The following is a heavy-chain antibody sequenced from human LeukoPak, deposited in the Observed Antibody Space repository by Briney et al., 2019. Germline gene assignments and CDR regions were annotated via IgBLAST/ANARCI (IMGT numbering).Heavy chain of an antibody. CDR1: GGSFSGYY. J-gene: IGHJ3*02. V-gene: IGHV4-34*01. Sequence: KPSETLSLTCAVYGGSFSGYYWSWIRQPPGKGLEWIGEINHSGSTNYNPSLKSRVTISVDTSKNQFSLKLSSVTAADTAVYYCARYRAWGAYNYVSAFDIWGQGTMVTVSS. CDR2: INHSGST. CDR3: ARYRAWGAYNYVSAFDI. D-gene: IGHD5-24*01.